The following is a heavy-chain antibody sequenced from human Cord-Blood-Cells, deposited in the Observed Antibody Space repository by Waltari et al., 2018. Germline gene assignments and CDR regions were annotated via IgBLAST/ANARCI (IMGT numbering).Heavy chain of an antibody. D-gene: IGHD3-16*01. Sequence: QVQLQQWGAGLLKPSETLSLTCAVYGGSFSGSYCSWIRQPPGKGLEWIGEINHSGSTNYNPSLKSRVTISVDTSKNQFSLKLSSVTAADTAVYYCARRPTPAGLRGGYMDVWGKGTTVTVSS. J-gene: IGHJ6*03. CDR3: ARRPTPAGLRGGYMDV. CDR1: GGSFSGSY. CDR2: INHSGST. V-gene: IGHV4-34*01.